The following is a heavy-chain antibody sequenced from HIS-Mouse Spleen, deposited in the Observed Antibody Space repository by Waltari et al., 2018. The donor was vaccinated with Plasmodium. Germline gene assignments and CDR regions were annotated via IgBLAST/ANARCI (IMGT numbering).Heavy chain of an antibody. J-gene: IGHJ3*02. CDR1: GGSISSSRYY. V-gene: IGHV4-39*07. CDR3: ASVSPYYYDSSGPTNDAFDI. CDR2: IYYSGST. D-gene: IGHD3-22*01. Sequence: QLQLQESGPGLVKPSETLSLTCTVSGGSISSSRYYWGWIRQPPGKGLEWIGSIYYSGSTYYNPSLKSRVTISVDTSKNQFSLKLSSVTAADTAVYYCASVSPYYYDSSGPTNDAFDIWGQGTMVTVSS.